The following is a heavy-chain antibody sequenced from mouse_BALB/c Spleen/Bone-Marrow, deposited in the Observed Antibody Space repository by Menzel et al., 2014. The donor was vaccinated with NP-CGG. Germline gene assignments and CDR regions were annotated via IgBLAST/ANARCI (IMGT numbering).Heavy chain of an antibody. D-gene: IGHD2-4*01. V-gene: IGHV5-9-4*01. CDR2: ISSGGSYT. J-gene: IGHJ4*01. Sequence: DVKLVESGGGLVKPGGSLKLSCAASGFTFSSYAMSWVRQSPEKRLEWVAEISSGGSYTYYPDTVSGRFTISRDNAKNTLYLEMSSPRSEDTAMYYCAREGLRRRAAMDYWGQGTSVTVSS. CDR3: AREGLRRRAAMDY. CDR1: GFTFSSYA.